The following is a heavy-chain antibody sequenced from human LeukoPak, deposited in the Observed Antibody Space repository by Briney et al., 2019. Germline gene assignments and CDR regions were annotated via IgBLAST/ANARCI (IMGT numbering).Heavy chain of an antibody. V-gene: IGHV1-8*01. Sequence: GASVKVSCKASGYTFTSYDINWVRQATGQGPEWMGRMNPNSGNTGYAQKFQGRVTMTRNTSISTAYMELSSLRSEDTAVYYCARAGGYCGRISCPYYFDYWGQGSLVAVSS. CDR2: MNPNSGNT. CDR1: GYTFTSYD. J-gene: IGHJ4*02. CDR3: ARAGGYCGRISCPYYFDY. D-gene: IGHD2-15*01.